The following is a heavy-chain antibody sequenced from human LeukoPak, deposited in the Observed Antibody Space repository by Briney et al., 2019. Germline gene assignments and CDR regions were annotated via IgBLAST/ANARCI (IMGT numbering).Heavy chain of an antibody. V-gene: IGHV1-2*02. D-gene: IGHD2-2*01. J-gene: IGHJ6*03. CDR1: GYTFTGYY. CDR3: AALGVVPAAMMGRYYYYYMEV. CDR2: INPNSGGT. Sequence: ASVTVSCKASGYTFTGYYLHWVRQAPGQGLGWMGWINPNSGGTNYAQKFQGRVTMTRDTSISTAYMELSRLRSDDTAVYYCAALGVVPAAMMGRYYYYYMEVCGKGTTVTVSS.